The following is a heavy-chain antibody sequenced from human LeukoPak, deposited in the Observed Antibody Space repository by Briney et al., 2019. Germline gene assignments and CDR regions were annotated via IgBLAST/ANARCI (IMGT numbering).Heavy chain of an antibody. CDR3: ATHIGDNYFGMDV. V-gene: IGHV1-24*01. Sequence: ASVKVSCKASGYTLTELSMHWVRQAPGKGLEWMGGFDPEDGERIYAQKFQGRLTMTEDTSTDTAYMELSSLRSEDTAVYYCATHIGDNYFGMDVWGKGTTVTVSS. CDR1: GYTLTELS. J-gene: IGHJ6*04. CDR2: FDPEDGER. D-gene: IGHD5-12*01.